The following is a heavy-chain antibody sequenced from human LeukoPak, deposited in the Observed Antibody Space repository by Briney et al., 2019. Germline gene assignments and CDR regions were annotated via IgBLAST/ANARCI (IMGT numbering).Heavy chain of an antibody. CDR3: ASRSGYDGAFGI. CDR2: IYHSGST. J-gene: IGHJ3*02. CDR1: GGSISSSNW. D-gene: IGHD5-12*01. Sequence: SETLSLTCAVSGGSISSSNWWSWVRPPPGKGLEWIGEIYHSGSTNYNPSLKSRVTISVDKSKNQFSLKLSSVTAADTAVYYCASRSGYDGAFGIWGQGTMVTVSS. V-gene: IGHV4-4*02.